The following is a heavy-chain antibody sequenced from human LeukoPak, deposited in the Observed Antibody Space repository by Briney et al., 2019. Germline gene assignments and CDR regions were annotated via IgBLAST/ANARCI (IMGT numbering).Heavy chain of an antibody. D-gene: IGHD3-10*01. J-gene: IGHJ6*03. CDR1: GGSISSYY. CDR2: IYTSGST. CDR3: ASGGSKFGELYYYCMDV. Sequence: SETLSLTCTVSGGSISSYYWSWIRQPAGKGLEWIGRIYTSGSTNYNPSLKSRVTMSVDTSKNQFSLKLSSVTAADTAVYYCASGGSKFGELYYYCMDVWGKGTTVTISS. V-gene: IGHV4-4*07.